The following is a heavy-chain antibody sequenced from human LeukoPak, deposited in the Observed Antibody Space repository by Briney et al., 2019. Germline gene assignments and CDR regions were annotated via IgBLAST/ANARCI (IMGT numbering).Heavy chain of an antibody. V-gene: IGHV4-39*01. J-gene: IGHJ5*02. Sequence: PSETLSLTCTVSGGSISSSSYYWGWNRQPPGKGLEWIGSIYYSGSTYFNPSLRSRLTISVDTSKNQFSLRLNSVTAADTAVYHCARHDYGDYEANWFDPWGQGSLVTVSS. CDR2: IYYSGST. CDR3: ARHDYGDYEANWFDP. CDR1: GGSISSSSYY. D-gene: IGHD4-17*01.